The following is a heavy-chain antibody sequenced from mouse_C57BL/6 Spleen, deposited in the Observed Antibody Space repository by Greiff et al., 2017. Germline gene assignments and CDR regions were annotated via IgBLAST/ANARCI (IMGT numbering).Heavy chain of an antibody. CDR2: IYPGDGDT. CDR3: ARWGGPYYFDY. Sequence: VQLQQSGPELVKPGASVKISCKASGYAFSSSWMNWVKQRPGKGLEWIGRIYPGDGDTNYNGKFKGKATLTADKSSSTAYMQLSSLTSEDSAVYFCARWGGPYYFDYWGQGTTLTVSS. V-gene: IGHV1-82*01. J-gene: IGHJ2*01. D-gene: IGHD3-1*01. CDR1: GYAFSSSW.